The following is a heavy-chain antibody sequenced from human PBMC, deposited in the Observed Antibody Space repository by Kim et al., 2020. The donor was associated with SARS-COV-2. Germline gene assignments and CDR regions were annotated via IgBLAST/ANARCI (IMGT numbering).Heavy chain of an antibody. J-gene: IGHJ4*02. Sequence: GESLKISCQGSGYIFTKYWIAWVRQMPGKGLEWMGTIYGGDSETRYSPPFQGQVTISAEKSLSTAYLPWNSLKSSDTAMYYRARSVKSGAWYGSSPFYSDYWGQGTQVTVS. CDR3: ARSVKSGAWYGSSPFYSDY. V-gene: IGHV5-51*01. CDR2: IYGGDSET. D-gene: IGHD6-19*01. CDR1: GYIFTKYW.